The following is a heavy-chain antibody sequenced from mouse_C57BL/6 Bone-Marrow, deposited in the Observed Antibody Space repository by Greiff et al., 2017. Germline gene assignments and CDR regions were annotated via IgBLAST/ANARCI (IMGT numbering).Heavy chain of an antibody. D-gene: IGHD1-1*01. CDR2: IYPGSGST. V-gene: IGHV1-55*01. CDR3: ATAYITTVPFAY. J-gene: IGHJ3*01. CDR1: GYTFTSYW. Sequence: QVQLKQPGAELVKPGASVKMSCKASGYTFTSYWITWVKQRPGQGLEWIGDIYPGSGSTNYNEKFKSKATLTVDTSSSTAYMQLSSLTSEDSAVYYCATAYITTVPFAYWGQGTLVTVSA.